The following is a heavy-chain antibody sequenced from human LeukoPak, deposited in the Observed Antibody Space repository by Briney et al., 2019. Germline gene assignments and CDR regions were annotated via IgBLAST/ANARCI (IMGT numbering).Heavy chain of an antibody. CDR2: IYHSGST. V-gene: IGHV4-30-2*01. J-gene: IGHJ4*02. CDR1: GGSISSGGYS. D-gene: IGHD1-26*01. Sequence: SQTLSLTCAVSGGSISSGGYSWSWIRQPPGKGLEWIGYIYHSGSTYYNPSLKSRVTISVDRSKNQFSLKLSSVTAADTAVYYCARVGVGATLFDYWGQGTLVTVSS. CDR3: ARVGVGATLFDY.